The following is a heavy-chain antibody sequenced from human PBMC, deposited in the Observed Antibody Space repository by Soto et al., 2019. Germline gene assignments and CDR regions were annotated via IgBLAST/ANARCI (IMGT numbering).Heavy chain of an antibody. J-gene: IGHJ6*02. D-gene: IGHD3-3*01. CDR2: IDPSDSYT. CDR1: GYSFTSYW. V-gene: IGHV5-10-1*01. Sequence: GESLKISCKGSGYSFTSYWISWVRQMPGKGLEWMGRIDPSDSYTNYSPSFQGHVTISADKSISTAYLQWSSLKASDTAMYYCARRITIFGVVDGMDVWGQGTTVTVSS. CDR3: ARRITIFGVVDGMDV.